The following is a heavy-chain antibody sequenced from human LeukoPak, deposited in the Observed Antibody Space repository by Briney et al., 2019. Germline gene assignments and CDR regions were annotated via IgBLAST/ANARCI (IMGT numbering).Heavy chain of an antibody. Sequence: ASVKVSCKASANTFTNYHIHWVRQAPGQGLEWIGIINPSGDITTYAQKFQGRITMTRDTSTSTAYMELSSLRSEDTAVYYCAREGCTSPTCFVDYWGQGTLVTVSS. V-gene: IGHV1-46*01. CDR2: INPSGDIT. CDR1: ANTFTNYH. CDR3: AREGCTSPTCFVDY. D-gene: IGHD2-2*01. J-gene: IGHJ4*02.